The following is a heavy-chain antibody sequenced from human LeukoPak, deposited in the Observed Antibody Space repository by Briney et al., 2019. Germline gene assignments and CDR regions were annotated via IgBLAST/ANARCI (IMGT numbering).Heavy chain of an antibody. CDR1: GFTFSSYG. J-gene: IGHJ4*02. D-gene: IGHD2-15*01. CDR2: IWYDGSNK. Sequence: PGRSLRLSCAASGFTFSSYGMHWVRQAPGKGLEWVALIWYDGSNKYFADSVKGRFTISRDNSKNTLYLQMNSLRPEDTAVYYCAREYGSGFYFDYWGQGTLVTVSS. V-gene: IGHV3-33*01. CDR3: AREYGSGFYFDY.